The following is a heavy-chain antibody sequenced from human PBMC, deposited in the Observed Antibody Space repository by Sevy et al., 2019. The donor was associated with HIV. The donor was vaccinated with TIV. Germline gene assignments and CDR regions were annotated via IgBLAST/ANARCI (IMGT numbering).Heavy chain of an antibody. J-gene: IGHJ6*02. Sequence: ASVKVSCKASGFTFTSSAVQWVRQARGQRLEWIGWIVVGSGNTNYAQKFQERVTITRDMSTSIAYMELSSLRSEDTAVYYCAADTRLYGMDVWGQGTTVTVSS. CDR3: AADTRLYGMDV. CDR1: GFTFTSSA. CDR2: IVVGSGNT. V-gene: IGHV1-58*01.